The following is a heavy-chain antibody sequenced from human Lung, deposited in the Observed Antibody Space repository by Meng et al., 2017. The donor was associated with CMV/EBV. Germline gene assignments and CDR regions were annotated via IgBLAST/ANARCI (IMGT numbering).Heavy chain of an antibody. V-gene: IGHV5-51*01. CDR2: IYPGDSDT. CDR1: GYSFTSYW. D-gene: IGHD1-1*01. CDR3: ARRGPPNSNDAFDI. J-gene: IGHJ3*02. Sequence: GSXRLSXKGSGYSFTSYWIGWVRQMPGKGLEWMWIIYPGDSDTRYSQSFQGQVTISADKSISTAYLQWSSLKASDTAMYYCARRGPPNSNDAFDIWGTGTXVPVAS.